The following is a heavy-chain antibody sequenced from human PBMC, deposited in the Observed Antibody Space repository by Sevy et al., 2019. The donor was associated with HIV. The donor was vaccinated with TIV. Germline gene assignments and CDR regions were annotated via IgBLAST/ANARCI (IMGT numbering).Heavy chain of an antibody. CDR1: GGSFSSYG. J-gene: IGHJ5*02. Sequence: ASVKVSCKASGGSFSSYGINWVRQAPGQGPEWMGLIIPIFRTANYAQKFQGRVTITADESTDTAYMELSSLRSEDTAVYYCARERGRISGRERGNWFDPWGQGTLVTVSS. CDR2: IIPIFRTA. D-gene: IGHD3-3*02. CDR3: ARERGRISGRERGNWFDP. V-gene: IGHV1-69*13.